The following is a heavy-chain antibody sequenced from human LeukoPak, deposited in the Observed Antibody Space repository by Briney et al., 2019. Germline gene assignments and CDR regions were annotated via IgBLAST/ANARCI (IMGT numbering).Heavy chain of an antibody. CDR3: ARRNYEFWSSHYYMDV. CDR2: ISSSGSTI. V-gene: IGHV3-11*04. Sequence: GGPLRLSCAASGFTFSNAWMSWVRQAPGKGLEWVSYISSSGSTIYYAASVKGRFTISRDNAKNSLYLQMNSLRAEDTAVYYCARRNYEFWSSHYYMDVWGKGTTVTVSS. CDR1: GFTFSNAW. D-gene: IGHD3-3*01. J-gene: IGHJ6*03.